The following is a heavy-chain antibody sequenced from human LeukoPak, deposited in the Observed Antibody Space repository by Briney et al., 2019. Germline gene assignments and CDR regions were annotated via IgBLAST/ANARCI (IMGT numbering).Heavy chain of an antibody. Sequence: SGPTLVNPTQTLTLTCTFSGFSLTTSGVGVAWNRQPPGKALEWLALIYGNDEKRYSPSLKSRLTITKDTSEDRVVLTMTDMDPVDTATYYCVHDIPGREGFLHWGQGTLVTVSS. J-gene: IGHJ1*01. V-gene: IGHV2-5*01. CDR3: VHDIPGREGFLH. D-gene: IGHD2-2*01. CDR2: IYGNDEK. CDR1: GFSLTTSGVG.